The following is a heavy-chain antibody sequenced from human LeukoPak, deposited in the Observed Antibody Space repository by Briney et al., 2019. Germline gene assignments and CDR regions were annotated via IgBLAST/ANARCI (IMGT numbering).Heavy chain of an antibody. CDR1: GGSFSGYY. V-gene: IGHV4-34*01. CDR2: INHGGST. Sequence: SETLSLTCAVNGGSFSGYYWSWIRQPPGKGLEWIGEINHGGSTNYNPSLKSRITISVDTSKNQFSLKLSSVTAADTAVYYCARDAYYYGSGSSPWGQGTLVTVSS. CDR3: ARDAYYYGSGSSP. J-gene: IGHJ5*02. D-gene: IGHD3-10*01.